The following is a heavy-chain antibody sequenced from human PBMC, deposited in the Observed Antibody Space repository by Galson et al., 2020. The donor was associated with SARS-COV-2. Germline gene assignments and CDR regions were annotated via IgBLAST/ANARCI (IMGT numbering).Heavy chain of an antibody. CDR1: GFIFSDSA. J-gene: IGHJ4*02. CDR2: IRSKANSHAT. CDR3: TTRLRSNGELEDY. V-gene: IGHV3-73*01. D-gene: IGHD3-3*01. Sequence: GGSLRLSCEASGFIFSDSAMHWVRQAYGKGLEWIGRIRSKANSHATGYVASVKGRFTISRDDSKNMVYLQMSSLKTEDTAVYYCTTRLRSNGELEDYWGQGTLVTVSS.